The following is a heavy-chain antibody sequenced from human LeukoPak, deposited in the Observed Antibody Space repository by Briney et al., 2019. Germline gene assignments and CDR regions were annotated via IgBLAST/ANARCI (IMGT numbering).Heavy chain of an antibody. V-gene: IGHV4-34*01. CDR1: GGSFSGYY. D-gene: IGHD4-23*01. CDR2: INNSGST. J-gene: IGHJ5*02. Sequence: SETLSLTCAVYGGSFSGYYWSWIRQPPGKGLEWIGEINNSGSTNYNPSLKSRVTISVDTSKNQFSLKLSSVTAANTAVYYCARHRQWYLLWSNWFDPWGQGTLVTVSS. CDR3: ARHRQWYLLWSNWFDP.